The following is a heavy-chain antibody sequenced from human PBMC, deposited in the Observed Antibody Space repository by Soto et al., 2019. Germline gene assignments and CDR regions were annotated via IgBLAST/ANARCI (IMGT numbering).Heavy chain of an antibody. CDR3: ACGYSYGYSLDY. D-gene: IGHD5-18*01. V-gene: IGHV3-48*02. CDR2: ITSSSRTI. J-gene: IGHJ4*02. Sequence: EVQLVESGGGFVQPGGSLRLSCAASGFTFSSYSMNWFRQAPGKGLEWVSYITSSSRTIYYADSVKGRFTISRDNAKNSLYLQMNSLRDEDTAVYYCACGYSYGYSLDYWGQGTLVTVSS. CDR1: GFTFSSYS.